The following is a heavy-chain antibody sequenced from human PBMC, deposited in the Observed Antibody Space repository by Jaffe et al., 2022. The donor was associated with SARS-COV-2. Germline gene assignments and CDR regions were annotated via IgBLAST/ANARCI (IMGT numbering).Heavy chain of an antibody. CDR2: IWYDGSNK. CDR1: GFTFSSYG. V-gene: IGHV3-33*01. CDR3: ARGPKGWSGSYYYYYYGMDV. D-gene: IGHD3-3*01. J-gene: IGHJ6*02. Sequence: QVQLVESGGGVVQPGRSLRLSCAASGFTFSSYGMHWVRQAPGKGLEWVAVIWYDGSNKYYADSVKGRFTISRDNSKNTLYLQMNSLRAEDTAVYYCARGPKGWSGSYYYYYYGMDVWGQGTTVTVSS.